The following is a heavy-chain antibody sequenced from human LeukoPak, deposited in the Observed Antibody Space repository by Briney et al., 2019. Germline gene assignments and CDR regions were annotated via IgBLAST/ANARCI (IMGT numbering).Heavy chain of an antibody. V-gene: IGHV3-33*01. CDR1: GFTFSSYG. J-gene: IGHJ4*02. D-gene: IGHD2-2*01. CDR2: IWYDGSNK. Sequence: GRSLRLSCAASGFTFSSYGMHWVRQAPGKGLEWVAVIWYDGSNKYYADSVKGRFTITRDNSKNTLYLQMNSLRAEDTAVYYCASSGYQSMQFDYWGQGTLVTVSS. CDR3: ASSGYQSMQFDY.